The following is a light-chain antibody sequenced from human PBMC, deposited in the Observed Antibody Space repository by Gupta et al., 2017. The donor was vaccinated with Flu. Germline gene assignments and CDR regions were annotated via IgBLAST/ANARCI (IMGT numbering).Light chain of an antibody. V-gene: IGLV1-44*01. Sequence: QSVLTQPPSASGTPGQRVTISCSGSSSNIGSNTVNWYQQLPGTAPKLLIYSNNKRPSGVPDRFSGSKYGTSASLAISGLQAEDEADYYCAAWDDSMNGRVFGGGTKLTVL. CDR3: AAWDDSMNGRV. CDR1: SSNIGSNT. CDR2: SNN. J-gene: IGLJ3*02.